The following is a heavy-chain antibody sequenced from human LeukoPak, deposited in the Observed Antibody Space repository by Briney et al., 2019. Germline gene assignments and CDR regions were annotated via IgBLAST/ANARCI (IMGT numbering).Heavy chain of an antibody. Sequence: GGSLRLSCAAPGFTFSSYGMHWVRQAPGKGLEWVAVISYDGSNKYYADSVKGRFTISRDNSKNTLYLQMNSLRAEDTAVYYCAKDESDYGMDVWGQGTTVTVSS. CDR3: AKDESDYGMDV. CDR2: ISYDGSNK. CDR1: GFTFSSYG. J-gene: IGHJ6*02. V-gene: IGHV3-30*18.